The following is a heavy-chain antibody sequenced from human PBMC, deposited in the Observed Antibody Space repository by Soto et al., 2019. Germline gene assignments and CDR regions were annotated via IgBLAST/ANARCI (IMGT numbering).Heavy chain of an antibody. J-gene: IGHJ6*02. Sequence: LRLSCAASGFTFNTNAMSWVRQAPGKGLEWVSSISGTGSRTYYADSVKGRFTIARDNSKNTVSLQMNNLRAEDTGLYYCTKDTGYLSMDAWGQGTTVTVS. D-gene: IGHD6-25*01. CDR1: GFTFNTNA. CDR3: TKDTGYLSMDA. V-gene: IGHV3-23*01. CDR2: ISGTGSRT.